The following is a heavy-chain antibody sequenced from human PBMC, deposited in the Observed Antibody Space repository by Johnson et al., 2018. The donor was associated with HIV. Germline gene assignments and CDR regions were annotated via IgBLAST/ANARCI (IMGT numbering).Heavy chain of an antibody. V-gene: IGHV3-7*01. CDR2: IKQDGSEK. D-gene: IGHD5-18*01. J-gene: IGHJ3*02. CDR1: GFMFSRYW. CDR3: ARVEQQLWLRGAFDI. Sequence: VQLVESGGGLVQPGGSLRLSCAASGFMFSRYWMSWVRQAPGKGLEWVTNIKQDGSEKYYVDSVKGRFTISRDNSKNTLYLQMNSLRAEDTAVYYCARVEQQLWLRGAFDIWGQGTMVTVSS.